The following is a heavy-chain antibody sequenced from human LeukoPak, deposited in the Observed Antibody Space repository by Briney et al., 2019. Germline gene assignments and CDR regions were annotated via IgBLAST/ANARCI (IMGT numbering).Heavy chain of an antibody. J-gene: IGHJ4*02. CDR2: IYPGDSDT. CDR3: ARRGEAMDPFDY. CDR1: RNSFTSYW. D-gene: IGHD5-18*01. V-gene: IGHV5-51*01. Sequence: GESLKISCKDSRNSFTSYWIGWLRQMPGKGLEWMGIIYPGDSDTRYSPSFQGQVTISADKSINTAYLQWSSLKASDTAIYYCARRGEAMDPFDYWGQGTLVTVSS.